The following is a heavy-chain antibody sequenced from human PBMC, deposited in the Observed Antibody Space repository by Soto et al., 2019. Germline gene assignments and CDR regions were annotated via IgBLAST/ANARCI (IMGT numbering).Heavy chain of an antibody. V-gene: IGHV3-23*01. J-gene: IGHJ4*02. Sequence: GGSLRLSCAASGFTFRSYAMNWVRQAPGKGPEWVSGISGSGDSTYHANSVKGRFTISRDNSKNTLYLQVNSLRVEDTAVYYCAKGFGAGHSPFDSCGQGTLVSVSS. D-gene: IGHD3-16*01. CDR1: GFTFRSYA. CDR3: AKGFGAGHSPFDS. CDR2: ISGSGDST.